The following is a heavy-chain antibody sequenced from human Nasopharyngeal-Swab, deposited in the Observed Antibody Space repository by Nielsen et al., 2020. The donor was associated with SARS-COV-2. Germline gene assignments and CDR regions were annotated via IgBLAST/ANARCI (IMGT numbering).Heavy chain of an antibody. CDR3: ARGSYYYDSSGYLKAWGYFDY. CDR1: GSSFSGYS. J-gene: IGHJ4*02. CDR2: INHSVST. D-gene: IGHD3-22*01. V-gene: IGHV4-34*01. Sequence: SETLSPPFPPYGSSFSGYSCSWIRQLPGKGLEWIGEINHSVSTNYNPSLKSRVTISVDTSKNQFSLKLSSVTAADTAVYYCARGSYYYDSSGYLKAWGYFDYWGQGTLVTVSS.